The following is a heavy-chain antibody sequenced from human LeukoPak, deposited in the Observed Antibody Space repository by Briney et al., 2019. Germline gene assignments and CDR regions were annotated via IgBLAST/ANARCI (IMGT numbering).Heavy chain of an antibody. CDR2: INPNSGGT. J-gene: IGHJ5*02. CDR3: ATKASGLNWFDP. D-gene: IGHD3-3*01. CDR1: GYTFIDYY. V-gene: IGHV1-2*02. Sequence: ASVKVSCKASGYTFIDYYIHWVRQAPGQGLEWMGWINPNSGGTNYAQKFQGRVTMTRDTSITTTYMELSRLTPDDSAVYFCATKASGLNWFDPWGQGTLVTVSS.